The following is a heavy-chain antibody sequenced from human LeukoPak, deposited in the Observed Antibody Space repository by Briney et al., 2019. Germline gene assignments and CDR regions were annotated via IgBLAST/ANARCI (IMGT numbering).Heavy chain of an antibody. J-gene: IGHJ3*02. D-gene: IGHD3-16*02. V-gene: IGHV4-59*01. Sequence: PSETLSLTCTVSGGSISSYYWSWFRQPPGKGLEWIGYIYYTGITNYNPSLKSRVTMSVDTSKNQFSLKLSSVTAADTAVYYCARVIFSDAFDIWGQGTMVTVSS. CDR1: GGSISSYY. CDR2: IYYTGIT. CDR3: ARVIFSDAFDI.